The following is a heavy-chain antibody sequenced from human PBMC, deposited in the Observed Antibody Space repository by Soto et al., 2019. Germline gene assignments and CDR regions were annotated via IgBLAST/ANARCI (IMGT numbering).Heavy chain of an antibody. CDR3: ARDTLLWFGTDWFDP. CDR2: INHSGST. D-gene: IGHD3-10*01. CDR1: GGSFSGYY. J-gene: IGHJ5*02. V-gene: IGHV4-34*01. Sequence: QVQLQQWGAGLLKPSETLSLTCAVYGGSFSGYYWCWIRQPPGKGLEWIGEINHSGSTNYNPSFKSRVTISVDTSKNQFSLKLSSVTAADTAVYYCARDTLLWFGTDWFDPWGQGTLVTVSS.